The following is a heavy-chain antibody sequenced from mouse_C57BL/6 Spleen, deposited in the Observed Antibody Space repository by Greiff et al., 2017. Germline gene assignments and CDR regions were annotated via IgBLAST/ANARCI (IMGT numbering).Heavy chain of an antibody. CDR3: ARKRGHFDY. CDR1: GFTFSSYA. Sequence: EVKLVESGGGLVKPGGSLKLSCAASGFTFSSYAMSWVRQTPEKRLEWVATISDGGSYTYYPDNVKGRFTISRDNAKNNLYLQMSHLKSEDTAMYYCARKRGHFDYWGQGTTLTVSS. V-gene: IGHV5-4*03. CDR2: ISDGGSYT. J-gene: IGHJ2*01.